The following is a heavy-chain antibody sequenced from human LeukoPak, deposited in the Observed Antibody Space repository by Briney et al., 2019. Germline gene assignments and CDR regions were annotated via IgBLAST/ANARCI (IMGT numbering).Heavy chain of an antibody. Sequence: SETLSLTCTVSGGSISSSSYYWGWLRQPPGKGLEWIGSIHYSGSTYYNPSLKSRVTISVDTSKNQFSLKLSSVTAADTAVYYCARLMRITMVRGVIGDDYWGQGTLVTVSS. D-gene: IGHD3-10*01. CDR1: GGSISSSSYY. J-gene: IGHJ4*02. CDR3: ARLMRITMVRGVIGDDY. V-gene: IGHV4-39*01. CDR2: IHYSGST.